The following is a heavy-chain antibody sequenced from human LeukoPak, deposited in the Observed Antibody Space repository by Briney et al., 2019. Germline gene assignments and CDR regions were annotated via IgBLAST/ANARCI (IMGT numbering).Heavy chain of an antibody. CDR1: GGTFSSYA. CDR3: AKRPSSGTYYFDY. Sequence: GASVKVSCKASGGTFSSYAMSWVRQAPGKGLEWVSAISGSGGSTYYADSVKGRFTISRDNSKNTLYLQMNSLRAEDTAVYYCAKRPSSGTYYFDYWGQGTLVTVSS. V-gene: IGHV3-23*01. D-gene: IGHD3-10*01. CDR2: ISGSGGST. J-gene: IGHJ4*02.